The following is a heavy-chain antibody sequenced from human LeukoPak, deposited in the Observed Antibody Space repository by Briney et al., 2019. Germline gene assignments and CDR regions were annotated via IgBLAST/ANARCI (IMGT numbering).Heavy chain of an antibody. D-gene: IGHD2-15*01. J-gene: IGHJ6*03. CDR1: GYAFTGYY. CDR2: INPNSGGT. CDR3: ARGACSGGSCYSFPQYYYYYYYMDV. V-gene: IGHV1-2*02. Sequence: ASVKVSCKASGYAFTGYYVHWVRQAPGRGLEWMGWINPNSGGTNFAQKFQGRVTITRNTSISTAYMELSSLRSEDTAVYYCARGACSGGSCYSFPQYYYYYYYMDVWGKGTTVTVSS.